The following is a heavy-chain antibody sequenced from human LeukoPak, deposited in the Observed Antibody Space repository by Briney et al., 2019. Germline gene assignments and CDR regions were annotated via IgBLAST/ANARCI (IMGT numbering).Heavy chain of an antibody. D-gene: IGHD3-3*01. V-gene: IGHV4-39*07. CDR1: GGSISSSSYH. CDR2: IYYSGST. CDR3: ARGVFGSITAGWFDP. J-gene: IGHJ5*02. Sequence: SETLSLTCTVSGGSISSSSYHWGWIRQPPGKGLEWIGSIYYSGSTYYNPSLKSRVTISVDTSKNQFSLKLSSVTAADTAVYYCARGVFGSITAGWFDPWGQGTLVTVSS.